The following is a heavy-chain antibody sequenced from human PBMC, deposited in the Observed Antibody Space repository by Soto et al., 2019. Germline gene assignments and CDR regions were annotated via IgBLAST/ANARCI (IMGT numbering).Heavy chain of an antibody. J-gene: IGHJ6*02. CDR1: GFTFNNYW. CDR2: INGDGTTT. CDR3: ARGVRGHYGKDV. V-gene: IGHV3-74*01. Sequence: EVQLVESGGGLVQPGGSLRLSSAASGFTFNNYWIHWVRQAPGKGLMWVSRINGDGTTTNYADSVRGRFAISRDNAENTVYLQMNSLRAEDTALYYCARGVRGHYGKDVWGQGTTVTVSS. D-gene: IGHD3-10*01.